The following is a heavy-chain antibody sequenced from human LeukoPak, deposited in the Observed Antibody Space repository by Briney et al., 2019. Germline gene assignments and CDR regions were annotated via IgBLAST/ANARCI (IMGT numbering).Heavy chain of an antibody. CDR3: ARSFYPLDAFDI. Sequence: SGPTLVNPTQTLTLTCTFSGFSLSTSGMCVSWIRQPPGKALEWLARIDWDDDKYYSTSLKTRLTISKDTSKNQVVLTMTNMNPVDTATYYCARSFYPLDAFDIWGQGTMVTVSS. CDR2: IDWDDDK. V-gene: IGHV2-70*11. J-gene: IGHJ3*02. D-gene: IGHD3-3*01. CDR1: GFSLSTSGMC.